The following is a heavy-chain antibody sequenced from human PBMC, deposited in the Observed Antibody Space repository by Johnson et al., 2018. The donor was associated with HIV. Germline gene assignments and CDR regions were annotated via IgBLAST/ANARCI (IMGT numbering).Heavy chain of an antibody. CDR2: INHDASEK. V-gene: IGHV3-7*03. D-gene: IGHD3-3*02. CDR3: ANTNNIAFPVDV. J-gene: IGHJ3*01. Sequence: VQLVESGGGLVQPGGSLRLSCAASGFTLRSNWMSWVRQAPGKGLEWVANINHDASEKYYVDSVKGRFTISRDNAKNSVALQMNSLRAEDTAFYYCANTNNIAFPVDVWGQGTMVTVSS. CDR1: GFTLRSNW.